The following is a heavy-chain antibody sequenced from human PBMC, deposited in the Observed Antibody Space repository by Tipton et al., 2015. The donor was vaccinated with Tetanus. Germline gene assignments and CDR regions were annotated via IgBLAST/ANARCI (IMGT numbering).Heavy chain of an antibody. Sequence: SLRLSCAASGFTFISYGMSWVRQAPGKGLEWVSGISNNGGSTYDTDSVKGRFTISRDNSKNTLYLQMNSLRAEDTAVYYCAKSHGYCSGGSCYYYYGMDVWGQGTSVTVSS. CDR2: ISNNGGST. J-gene: IGHJ6*02. CDR3: AKSHGYCSGGSCYYYYGMDV. D-gene: IGHD2-15*01. CDR1: GFTFISYG. V-gene: IGHV3-23*01.